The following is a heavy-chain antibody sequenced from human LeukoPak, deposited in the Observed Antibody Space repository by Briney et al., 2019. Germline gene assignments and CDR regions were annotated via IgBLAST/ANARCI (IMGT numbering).Heavy chain of an antibody. D-gene: IGHD4-11*01. CDR3: ARDATTVTNVGWFDP. CDR2: ISAYNGNT. CDR1: GYTFTSYG. V-gene: IGHV1-18*01. J-gene: IGHJ5*02. Sequence: ASVKVSCKASGYTFTSYGISWVRQAPGQGLEWMGWISAYNGNTNYAQKLQGRVTMTTDTSTSTAYMELRSLRSDDTAVYYCARDATTVTNVGWFDPWGQGTLVTVSS.